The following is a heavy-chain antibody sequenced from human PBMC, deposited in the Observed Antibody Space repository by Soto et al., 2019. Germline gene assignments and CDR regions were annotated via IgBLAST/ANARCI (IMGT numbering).Heavy chain of an antibody. V-gene: IGHV3-23*01. D-gene: IGHD5-18*01. Sequence: SGGSLRLSCAASGFTFSSYAMSWVRQAPGKGLEWVSAISGSGGSTYYEDSVKGRFTISRDNSKNTLYLQMNSLRAEDTAVYYCAKDEGDRGYSYGYVGYWGQGTLVTVSS. CDR3: AKDEGDRGYSYGYVGY. J-gene: IGHJ4*02. CDR2: ISGSGGST. CDR1: GFTFSSYA.